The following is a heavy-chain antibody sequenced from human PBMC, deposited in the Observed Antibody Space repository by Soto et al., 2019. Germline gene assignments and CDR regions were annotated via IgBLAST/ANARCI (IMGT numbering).Heavy chain of an antibody. CDR2: ISPSTGDT. CDR1: GYTFNSYA. CDR3: VRCYCSVGSCYACWHFDF. V-gene: IGHV1-18*01. D-gene: IGHD2-15*01. J-gene: IGHJ5*01. Sequence: QVQLVQSGGEVKKPGASVKVSCQASGYTFNSYAISWVRQAPGQGLEWMGWISPSTGDTDQAQNFQDRVIMTIDISTNTAYMELRSLRSADTAVYYCVRCYCSVGSCYACWHFDFWGRGTLVTVSS.